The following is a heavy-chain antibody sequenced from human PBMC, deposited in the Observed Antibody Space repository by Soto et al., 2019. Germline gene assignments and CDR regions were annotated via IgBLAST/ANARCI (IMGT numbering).Heavy chain of an antibody. J-gene: IGHJ4*02. CDR1: GGSVSSGSSY. D-gene: IGHD6-19*01. Sequence: SETLSLTCTVSGGSVSSGSSYWSWIRQPPGKGLEWSGYIYYSGSTNYNPSLKSRVTISVDTSKNQFSLKLSSVTTADTAVDDCARSAVADTNFDYWGQGTLVTVS. CDR3: ARSAVADTNFDY. V-gene: IGHV4-61*01. CDR2: IYYSGST.